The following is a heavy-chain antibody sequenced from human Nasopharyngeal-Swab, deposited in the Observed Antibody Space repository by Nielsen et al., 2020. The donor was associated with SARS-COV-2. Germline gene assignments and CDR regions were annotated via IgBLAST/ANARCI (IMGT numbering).Heavy chain of an antibody. CDR2: IRYDGFNQ. Sequence: GESLKISCAASGFTISSYGMHWVRQAPGKGLEWVAFIRYDGFNQHYADSVKGRFTISRDSFKNTLYLQLNSLRAEDTAVYYCAKDHKMDSGGGVGYMDVWGKGTTVTVSS. J-gene: IGHJ6*03. CDR1: GFTISSYG. V-gene: IGHV3-30*02. D-gene: IGHD3-16*01. CDR3: AKDHKMDSGGGVGYMDV.